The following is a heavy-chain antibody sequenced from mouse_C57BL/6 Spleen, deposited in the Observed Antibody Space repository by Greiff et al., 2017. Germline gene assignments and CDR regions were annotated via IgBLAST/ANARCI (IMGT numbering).Heavy chain of an antibody. CDR3: ARPERGNCFAY. CDR1: GYTFTDYY. CDR2: INPNNGGT. J-gene: IGHJ3*01. V-gene: IGHV1-26*01. D-gene: IGHD2-1*01. Sequence: EVQLQQSGPELVKPGASVKISCKASGYTFTDYYMNWVKQSHGKSLEWIGDINPNNGGTSYNQKFKGKATLTVDKSSSTAYMELRSLTSEDSAVYYCARPERGNCFAYWGQGTLVTVSA.